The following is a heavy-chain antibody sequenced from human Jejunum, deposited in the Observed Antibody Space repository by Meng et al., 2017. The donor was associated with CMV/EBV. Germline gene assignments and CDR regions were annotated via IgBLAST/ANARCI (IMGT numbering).Heavy chain of an antibody. CDR1: GYTCTGYY. D-gene: IGHD2-21*01. CDR3: AKVIATTRPGSPLDS. Sequence: SGYTCTGYYLQWVRQAPGQGLELMGWINPNSGGTHYLQKFEGRVTMTRDTTLSTAYMEVTSLRSDDTAVYYCAKVIATTRPGSPLDSWGQGTLVTVSS. J-gene: IGHJ4*02. CDR2: INPNSGGT. V-gene: IGHV1-2*02.